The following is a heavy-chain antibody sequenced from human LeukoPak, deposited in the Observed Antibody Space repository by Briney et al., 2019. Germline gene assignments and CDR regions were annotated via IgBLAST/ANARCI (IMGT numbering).Heavy chain of an antibody. CDR3: ARVRSIAAAGKEFDY. CDR1: GYTFTGYY. D-gene: IGHD6-13*01. CDR2: INPNSGGT. Sequence: GASVKVSCKASGYTFTGYYMHWVLQAPGQGLEWMGWINPNSGGTNYAQKFQGRVTMTRDTSISTAYMELSRLRSDDTAVYYCARVRSIAAAGKEFDYWGQGTLVTVSS. J-gene: IGHJ4*02. V-gene: IGHV1-2*02.